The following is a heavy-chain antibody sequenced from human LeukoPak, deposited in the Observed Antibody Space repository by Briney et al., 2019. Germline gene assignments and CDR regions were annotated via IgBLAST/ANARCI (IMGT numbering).Heavy chain of an antibody. D-gene: IGHD3-3*01. CDR2: ISAYNGNT. Sequence: GASVKVSCKASGYTFTSYGISWVRQAPGQGLEWMGWISAYNGNTNYAQKLQGRVTMTTDTSTSTAYMELRSLRSDDTAVYYCARTYYDFWSGYLSPVPAINWFDPWGQGTLVTVSS. CDR1: GYTFTSYG. CDR3: ARTYYDFWSGYLSPVPAINWFDP. V-gene: IGHV1-18*01. J-gene: IGHJ5*02.